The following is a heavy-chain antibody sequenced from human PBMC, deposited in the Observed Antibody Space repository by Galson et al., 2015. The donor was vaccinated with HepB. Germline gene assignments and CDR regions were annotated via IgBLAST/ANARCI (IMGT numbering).Heavy chain of an antibody. Sequence: QSGAEVKRPGTSVKVSCKASGYTFTSYAMHWVRQAPGQRLEWMGWINAGNGNTKYSQKFQGRVTITRDTSASTAYMELSSLRSEDTAVYYCASAADYYGYYYYGMDVWGQGTTVTVSS. D-gene: IGHD3-10*01. CDR1: GYTFTSYA. V-gene: IGHV1-3*01. CDR2: INAGNGNT. J-gene: IGHJ6*02. CDR3: ASAADYYGYYYYGMDV.